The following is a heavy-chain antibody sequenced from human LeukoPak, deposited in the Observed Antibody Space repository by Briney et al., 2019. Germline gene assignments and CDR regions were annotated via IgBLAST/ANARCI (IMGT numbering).Heavy chain of an antibody. CDR1: GFTFSSYG. D-gene: IGHD6-19*01. V-gene: IGHV3-30*18. Sequence: GGSLRLSCAASGFTFSSYGMHWVRQAPGKGLGWVAVISYDGSNKYHADSVKGRFTISRDNSKNTLYLQVNSLRPEDTAVYYCAKDPSSVWYYFDYWGQGTLVTVSS. CDR3: AKDPSSVWYYFDY. CDR2: ISYDGSNK. J-gene: IGHJ4*02.